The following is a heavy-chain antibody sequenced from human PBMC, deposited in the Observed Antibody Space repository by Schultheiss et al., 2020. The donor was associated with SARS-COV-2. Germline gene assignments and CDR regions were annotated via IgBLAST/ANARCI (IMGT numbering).Heavy chain of an antibody. Sequence: GGSLRLSCAASGFTFSSYSMNWVRQAPGKGLEWISYINSYSSNILYADSVKGRFTISRDNAKNSLYLQMNSLRAEDTAVYYCAKDLSGSYPEYYFDYWGQGTLVTVSS. CDR2: INSYSSNI. D-gene: IGHD1-26*01. CDR3: AKDLSGSYPEYYFDY. CDR1: GFTFSSYS. J-gene: IGHJ4*02. V-gene: IGHV3-48*01.